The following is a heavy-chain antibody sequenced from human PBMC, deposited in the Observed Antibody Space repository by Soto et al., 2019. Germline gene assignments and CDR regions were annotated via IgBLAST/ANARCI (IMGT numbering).Heavy chain of an antibody. D-gene: IGHD2-15*01. CDR1: GYSISSGYW. CDR2: IYYSGST. J-gene: IGHJ4*02. Sequence: SETLSLTCAVSGYSISSGYWWGWIRQPPGKGLEWIGYIYYSGSTYYNPSLKSRVTMSVDTSKNQFSLKLISVTAVDTAVYYCARQRGYCSGGSCYYYFDYWGLGTLVTVSS. V-gene: IGHV4-28*01. CDR3: ARQRGYCSGGSCYYYFDY.